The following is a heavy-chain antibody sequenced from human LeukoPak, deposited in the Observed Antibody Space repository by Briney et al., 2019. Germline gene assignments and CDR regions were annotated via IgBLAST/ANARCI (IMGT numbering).Heavy chain of an antibody. Sequence: SETLSLTCAVSGETFNEYCWTWIRQPPGKGPEWIGEINHSGSTYYNPSLKSRVTISVDTSKNQFSLKLSSVTAADTAVYYCAKGPPSLCRFWTRPRYFHPWGRGTLGTV. CDR3: AKGPPSLCRFWTRPRYFHP. CDR1: GETFNEYC. J-gene: IGHJ2*01. V-gene: IGHV4-34*01. CDR2: INHSGST. D-gene: IGHD3/OR15-3a*01.